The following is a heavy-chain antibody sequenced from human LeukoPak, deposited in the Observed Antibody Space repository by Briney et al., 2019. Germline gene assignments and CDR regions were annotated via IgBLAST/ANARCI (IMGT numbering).Heavy chain of an antibody. Sequence: SETLSLTCTVSGASFSNDYWSWVRQPPGKGLEWIAYIYYSGSTNYNPSLKSRVTISVDTSKNQFSLKLSSVTAADTAVYYCARTNVEMATTFDYWGQGTLVTVSS. D-gene: IGHD5-24*01. J-gene: IGHJ4*02. V-gene: IGHV4-59*01. CDR1: GASFSNDY. CDR3: ARTNVEMATTFDY. CDR2: IYYSGST.